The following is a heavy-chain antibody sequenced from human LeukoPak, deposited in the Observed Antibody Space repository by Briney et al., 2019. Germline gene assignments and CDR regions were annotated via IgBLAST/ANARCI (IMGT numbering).Heavy chain of an antibody. V-gene: IGHV1-24*01. CDR1: GYTLTELS. Sequence: ASVKVSCKVSGYTLTELSMHWVRQAPGKGLEWMGGFDPEDGETIYAQKFHGRVTMTEDTSTDTAYMDLSSLRSEDTAVYYCATDLQGWLQLNSWGQGTLVTVSS. CDR2: FDPEDGET. J-gene: IGHJ4*02. D-gene: IGHD5-24*01. CDR3: ATDLQGWLQLNS.